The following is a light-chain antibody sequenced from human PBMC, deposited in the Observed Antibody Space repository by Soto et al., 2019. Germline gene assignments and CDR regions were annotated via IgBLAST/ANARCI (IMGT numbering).Light chain of an antibody. V-gene: IGLV1-44*01. CDR3: ATWDDSLNGVV. J-gene: IGLJ2*01. CDR2: YND. CDR1: SSNIGSNT. Sequence: QSVLTQPPSASGTPGQRVTVSCSGSSSNIGSNTVHWYQQVPGTAPKLLIYYNDQRPSGVPDRFSGSKSGPSASLAISGLQSDDEAHYYCATWDDSLNGVVFGGVTKLTVL.